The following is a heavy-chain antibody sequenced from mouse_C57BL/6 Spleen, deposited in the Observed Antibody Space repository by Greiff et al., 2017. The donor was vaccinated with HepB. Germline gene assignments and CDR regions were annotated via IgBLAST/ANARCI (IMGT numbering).Heavy chain of an antibody. D-gene: IGHD1-1*01. J-gene: IGHJ3*01. Sequence: QVQLQQSGAELVRPGASVTLSCKASGYTFTDYEMHWVKQTPVHGLEWIGAIDPETGGTAYNQKFKGKAKLTADKSSSTAYMELRSLTSEDSADYYWTRDYHGSSYLFANWGQGTLVTVSA. CDR2: IDPETGGT. CDR3: TRDYHGSSYLFAN. V-gene: IGHV1-15*01. CDR1: GYTFTDYE.